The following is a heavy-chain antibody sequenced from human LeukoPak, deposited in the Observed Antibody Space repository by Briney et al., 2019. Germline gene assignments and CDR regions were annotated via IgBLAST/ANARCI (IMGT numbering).Heavy chain of an antibody. D-gene: IGHD4-23*01. J-gene: IGHJ5*02. CDR1: GGTFSSYA. Sequence: SVKVSCKASGGTFSSYAISWVRQAPGQGLEWMGGIIPIFGTANYAQKFQGRVTITADKSTSTAYMELSSLRCEDTAVYYCARDNSVEDTAWWFDPWGQGTLVTVSS. V-gene: IGHV1-69*06. CDR2: IIPIFGTA. CDR3: ARDNSVEDTAWWFDP.